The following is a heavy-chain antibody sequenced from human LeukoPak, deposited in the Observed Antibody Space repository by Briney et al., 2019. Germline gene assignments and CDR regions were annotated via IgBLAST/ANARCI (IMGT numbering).Heavy chain of an antibody. V-gene: IGHV3-23*01. Sequence: GGSLRLSCAASGFTFRSYAMSWVRQAPGKGLEWVSAISGSGGSTYYADSVKGRFTISRDNSKNTLYLQMNSLRAEDTAVYYCARTLNHAEYYYDSSGGDAFDIWGQGTMVTVSS. J-gene: IGHJ3*02. D-gene: IGHD3-22*01. CDR3: ARTLNHAEYYYDSSGGDAFDI. CDR1: GFTFRSYA. CDR2: ISGSGGST.